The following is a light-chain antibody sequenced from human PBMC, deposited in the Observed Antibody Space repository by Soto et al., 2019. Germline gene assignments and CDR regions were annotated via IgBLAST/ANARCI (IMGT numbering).Light chain of an antibody. CDR1: QGVSSY. CDR3: QQLNSYPLT. Sequence: DIQLTQSPSFLSASVGDRVTITCRASQGVSSYLAWYQQKPGKAPKLLIYAASTLQSGDPTRSSGSGSGTEFTLTISSLQTEDFATHYCQQLNSYPLTFGQGTRLEIK. CDR2: AAS. J-gene: IGKJ5*01. V-gene: IGKV1-9*01.